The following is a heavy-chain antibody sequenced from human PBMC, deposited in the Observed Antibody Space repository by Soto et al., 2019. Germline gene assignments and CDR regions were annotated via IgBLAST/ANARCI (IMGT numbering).Heavy chain of an antibody. CDR3: ARVGPAHYYDSSGYDSPLDY. D-gene: IGHD3-22*01. CDR2: IIPMFGTA. Sequence: QVPLVQSGAEVKKPGSSVKVSCKASGDTFSSYAINWVRQAPGQGLEWMGGIIPMFGTANYAQKFKGRVTITAGESTSTVYMELSSLRSEDTAVYYCARVGPAHYYDSSGYDSPLDYWGQGTLVTVSS. J-gene: IGHJ4*02. V-gene: IGHV1-69*01. CDR1: GDTFSSYA.